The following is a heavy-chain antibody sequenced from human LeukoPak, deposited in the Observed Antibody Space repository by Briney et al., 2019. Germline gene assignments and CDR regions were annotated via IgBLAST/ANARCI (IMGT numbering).Heavy chain of an antibody. CDR2: INWSGGST. CDR3: ARDSNPYYYVSGSDY. V-gene: IGHV3-20*04. Sequence: GGSLRLSCAASGFTFDDYGMSWVRQVPGKGLEWVSGINWSGGSTGYADSVKGRFTISRDNAKNSLYLQMNSLRAEDTALYYCARDSNPYYYVSGSDYWGQGTLVIVSS. CDR1: GFTFDDYG. J-gene: IGHJ4*02. D-gene: IGHD3-10*01.